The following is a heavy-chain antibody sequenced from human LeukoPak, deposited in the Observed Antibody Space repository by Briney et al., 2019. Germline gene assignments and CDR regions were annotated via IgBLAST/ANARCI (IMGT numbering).Heavy chain of an antibody. CDR3: ARDLRGPSYGLYYYYGMDV. Sequence: PSETLSLTCTVSGGSISSYYWSWIRQPAGKGLEWIGRIYTSGSTNYNPSLESRVTMSVDTSKNQFSLKLSSVTAADTAVYYCARDLRGPSYGLYYYYGMDVWGQGTTVTVSS. CDR1: GGSISSYY. D-gene: IGHD2-21*01. CDR2: IYTSGST. V-gene: IGHV4-4*07. J-gene: IGHJ6*02.